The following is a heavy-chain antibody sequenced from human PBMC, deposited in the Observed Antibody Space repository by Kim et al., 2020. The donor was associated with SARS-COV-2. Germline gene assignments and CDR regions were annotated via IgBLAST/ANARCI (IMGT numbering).Heavy chain of an antibody. CDR3: AREGPYNWNYEH. Sequence: KYSQKFQGRVTSTRDTSASTAYMELSSLRSEDTAVYYCAREGPYNWNYEHWGQGTLVTVSS. D-gene: IGHD1-7*01. J-gene: IGHJ4*02. V-gene: IGHV1-3*01.